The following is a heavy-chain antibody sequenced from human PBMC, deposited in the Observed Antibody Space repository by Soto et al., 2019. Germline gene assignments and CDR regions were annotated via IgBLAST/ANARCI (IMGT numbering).Heavy chain of an antibody. CDR2: INHSGST. CDR3: ARRLVRYDSKLRRGFDY. D-gene: IGHD3-22*01. J-gene: IGHJ4*02. Sequence: SETLSLTCAVYGGSFSGYYWSWIRQPPGKGLEWIGEINHSGSTNYNPSLKSRVTISVDTSKNQFSLKLSTVTAADTAVYYCARRLVRYDSKLRRGFDYWGQGTLVTVSS. V-gene: IGHV4-34*01. CDR1: GGSFSGYY.